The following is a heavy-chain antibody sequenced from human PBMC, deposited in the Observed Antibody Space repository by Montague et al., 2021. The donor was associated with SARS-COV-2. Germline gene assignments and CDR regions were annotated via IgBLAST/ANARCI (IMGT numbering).Heavy chain of an antibody. CDR3: AGQRASSPFDH. CDR1: GGSISTSTYY. V-gene: IGHV4-39*01. CDR2: IYYTEST. D-gene: IGHD6-13*01. J-gene: IGHJ4*02. Sequence: SETLSLTCTVSGGSISTSTYYWGWIRQPPGKGLEWIGSIYYTESTSYXPSLKSRVTISVDTSQNQFSLKLSSVTAADTAMYYCAGQRASSPFDHWGQGTLVTVSS.